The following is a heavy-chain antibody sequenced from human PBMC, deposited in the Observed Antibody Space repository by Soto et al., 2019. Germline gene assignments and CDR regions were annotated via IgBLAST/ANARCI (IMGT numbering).Heavy chain of an antibody. J-gene: IGHJ6*04. CDR2: IIPIFGTA. CDR3: ARTWIPAQNGMDV. D-gene: IGHD5-12*01. Sequence: SVKVSCKASGGTFSSYAISWVRQAPGQGLEWMGGIIPIFGTANYAQKFQGRVTITADESTSTAYMELSSLRSEDTAVYYWARTWIPAQNGMDVWAKGTTVTVSS. CDR1: GGTFSSYA. V-gene: IGHV1-69*13.